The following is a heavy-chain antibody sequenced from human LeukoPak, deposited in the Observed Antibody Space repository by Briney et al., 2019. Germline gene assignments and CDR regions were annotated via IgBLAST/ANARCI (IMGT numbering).Heavy chain of an antibody. J-gene: IGHJ6*03. CDR1: GGSIGSYY. CDR2: IYYSGNT. V-gene: IGHV4-59*01. CDR3: ARVSGQFYFYYYMDV. Sequence: SETLSLTCTVSGGSIGSYYWSWIRQPPGKGLEWIGYIYYSGNTNYNPSLKSRVTISIDTSKNQFSLKLSSVTAADTAVYYCARVSGQFYFYYYMDVWGKGTTVTISS. D-gene: IGHD6-19*01.